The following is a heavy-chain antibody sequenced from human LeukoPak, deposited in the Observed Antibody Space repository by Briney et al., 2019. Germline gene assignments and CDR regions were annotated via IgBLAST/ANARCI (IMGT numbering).Heavy chain of an antibody. Sequence: SETLSLTCAVYGGSFSGYYWSWIRQPPGKGLEWIGEINHSGSTNYNPSLKSRVTISVDTSKNQFSLKLSSVTTADTAVYYCARGPLRRSSSFRRAFDIWGQGTMVTASS. D-gene: IGHD6-6*01. CDR3: ARGPLRRSSSFRRAFDI. J-gene: IGHJ3*02. CDR2: INHSGST. CDR1: GGSFSGYY. V-gene: IGHV4-34*01.